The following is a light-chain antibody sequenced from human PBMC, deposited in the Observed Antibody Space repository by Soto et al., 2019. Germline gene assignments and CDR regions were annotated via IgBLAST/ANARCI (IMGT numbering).Light chain of an antibody. CDR3: QQAQNFPLT. V-gene: IGKV1-12*01. Sequence: DVQMTQYPSSVSASVGERVTSSSRASKGLSSCLAWYQQKPGKASKLLIYAASSLQSGVQSRFGGSGSGTDFTLTISSQQPEDFATYYSQQAQNFPLTFGGGTEVEIK. CDR1: KGLSSC. CDR2: AAS. J-gene: IGKJ4*01.